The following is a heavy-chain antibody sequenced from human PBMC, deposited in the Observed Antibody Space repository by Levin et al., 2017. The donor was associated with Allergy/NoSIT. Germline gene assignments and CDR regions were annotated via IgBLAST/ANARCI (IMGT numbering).Heavy chain of an antibody. J-gene: IGHJ5*01. CDR1: GASISNYY. CDR3: ARSGFSSGWYEFDF. D-gene: IGHD6-19*01. Sequence: SETLSLICTVSGASISNYYWSWVRQPPGKGLEWIGHIYYTGSTSYNPSLRSQVTISVDRTKNQFSLNLSSVTAADTAVYYCARSGFSSGWYEFDFWGQGTLVTVSS. V-gene: IGHV4-59*01. CDR2: IYYTGST.